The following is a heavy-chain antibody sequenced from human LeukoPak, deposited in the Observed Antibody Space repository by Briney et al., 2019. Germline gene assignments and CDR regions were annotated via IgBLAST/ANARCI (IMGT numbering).Heavy chain of an antibody. CDR1: GGSFGGYY. CDR3: ARGYYGSGSHCCHMDV. Sequence: SETLSLTCAVYGGSFGGYYWSWIRQPPGKGLEWIGEINHSGSTNYNPSLKSRVTISVDTSKNQFSLKLSSVTAADTAVYYCARGYYGSGSHCCHMDVWGKGTTVTVSS. J-gene: IGHJ6*03. V-gene: IGHV4-34*01. D-gene: IGHD3-10*01. CDR2: INHSGST.